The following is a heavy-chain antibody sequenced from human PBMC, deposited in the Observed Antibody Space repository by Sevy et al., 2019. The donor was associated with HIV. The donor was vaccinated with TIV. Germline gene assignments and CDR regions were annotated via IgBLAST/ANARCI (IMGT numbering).Heavy chain of an antibody. CDR3: ARSYDYVWGSYRYEKVDAFDI. V-gene: IGHV1-18*04. D-gene: IGHD3-16*02. Sequence: ASVKVSCKASGYTFTSYGISWVRQAPGQGLEWMGWISAYNGNTNYAQKLQGRVTMTTDTPTSTAYMELRSLRSDDTAVYYCARSYDYVWGSYRYEKVDAFDIWGQGTMVTVSS. CDR1: GYTFTSYG. J-gene: IGHJ3*02. CDR2: ISAYNGNT.